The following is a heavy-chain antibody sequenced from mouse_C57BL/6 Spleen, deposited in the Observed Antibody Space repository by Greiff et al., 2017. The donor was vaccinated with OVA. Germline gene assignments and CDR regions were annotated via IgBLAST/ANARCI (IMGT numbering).Heavy chain of an antibody. J-gene: IGHJ4*01. V-gene: IGHV14-2*01. D-gene: IGHD1-1*01. CDR2: IDPEDGVT. CDR3: AREGEVAPYYAMDY. CDR1: GFNIKDYY. Sequence: EVQLQQSGAELVKPGASVKLSCTASGFNIKDYYMHWVKQRTEQGLAWIGRIDPEDGVTKYAPKFQGKATITADTSSNTAYLQLSSLTSEDTAVYYCAREGEVAPYYAMDYWGQGTSVTVSS.